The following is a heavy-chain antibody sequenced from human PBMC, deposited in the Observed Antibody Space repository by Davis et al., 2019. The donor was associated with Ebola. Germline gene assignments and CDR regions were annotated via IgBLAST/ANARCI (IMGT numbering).Heavy chain of an antibody. J-gene: IGHJ4*02. Sequence: GGSLRLSCAASGFTFSNYAMSWARQAPGKGLEWVSAVNSNGGYTYYADCVKGRFTISRDSSTVYLQMNSLRAEDTAVYYCAKDPAGPLRYFDWLLRRGQGTLVTVSS. CDR1: GFTFSNYA. V-gene: IGHV3-23*01. CDR3: AKDPAGPLRYFDWLLR. D-gene: IGHD3-9*01. CDR2: VNSNGGYT.